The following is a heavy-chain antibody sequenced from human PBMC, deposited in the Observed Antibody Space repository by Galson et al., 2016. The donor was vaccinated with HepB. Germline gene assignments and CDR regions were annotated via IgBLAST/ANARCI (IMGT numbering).Heavy chain of an antibody. CDR2: INQDGSEK. J-gene: IGHJ3*02. Sequence: SLRLSCAASGFTFNFYLMSWVRQAPGKGLEWVANINQDGSEKSYMDSVKGRFTISRDNAKNSLYLQMNRLRAEDTAVYYCAKNFGDYVGDTFDMWGQGTMVTVSS. CDR1: GFTFNFYL. CDR3: AKNFGDYVGDTFDM. V-gene: IGHV3-7*01. D-gene: IGHD4-17*01.